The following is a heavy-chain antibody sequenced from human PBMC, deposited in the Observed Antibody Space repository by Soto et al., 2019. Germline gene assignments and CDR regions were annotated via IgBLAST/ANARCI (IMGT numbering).Heavy chain of an antibody. J-gene: IGHJ6*03. Sequence: PSEAVSLTCTVSGGSISSAGYYWSWFRQHPGKGLEWIGYIYYSGSTYYNPSLKSRVTISVDTSKNQFSLKLSSVTAADTAVYYCARAFLGYCTNGVCSRGYYYYYMDVWGKGTTVTVSS. CDR2: IYYSGST. CDR1: GGSISSAGYY. V-gene: IGHV4-31*03. D-gene: IGHD2-8*01. CDR3: ARAFLGYCTNGVCSRGYYYYYMDV.